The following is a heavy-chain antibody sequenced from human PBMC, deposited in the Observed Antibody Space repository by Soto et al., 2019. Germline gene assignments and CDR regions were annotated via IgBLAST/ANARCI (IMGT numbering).Heavy chain of an antibody. CDR3: AKQTTVTSWGYFDY. Sequence: PGGSLRLSCAASGFTFSSYAMTWVRQAPGKGLEWVSGISGSGGSIYYADSVKGRFTISRDNSKNTLYLQMNSLRAEDTAVYYCAKQTTVTSWGYFDYWGQGTLVTVSS. J-gene: IGHJ4*02. V-gene: IGHV3-23*01. CDR2: ISGSGGSI. CDR1: GFTFSSYA. D-gene: IGHD4-17*01.